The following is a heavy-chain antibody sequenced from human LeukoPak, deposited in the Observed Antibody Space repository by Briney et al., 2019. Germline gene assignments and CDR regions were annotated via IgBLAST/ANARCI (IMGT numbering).Heavy chain of an antibody. D-gene: IGHD3-16*01. J-gene: IGHJ6*03. CDR2: LYNGGGT. CDR1: GFTFSDYY. V-gene: IGHV3-66*01. CDR3: ARAGELRYMDV. Sequence: GGSLRLSCAASGFTFSDYYMSWVRQAPGKGLEWVSVLYNGGGTYYADSVKGRVTISRGNDKNSLFLQMSSLRADDTAIYYCARAGELRYMDVWGKGTAVTVSS.